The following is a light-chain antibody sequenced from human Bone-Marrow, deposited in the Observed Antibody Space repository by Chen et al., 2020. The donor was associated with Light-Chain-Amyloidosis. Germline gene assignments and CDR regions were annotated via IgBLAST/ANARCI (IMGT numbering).Light chain of an antibody. CDR2: DAS. J-gene: IGKJ4*01. Sequence: AIQLTQSPSSLSASVGDRVTITCRASQGISSALAWYQQKPGKAPKLLIYDASSLESGVPSRFRGRGSGTDFTLTISSLQTEDYADYYCEQFNSYPIFGGGAKVEIK. V-gene: IGKV1-13*02. CDR3: EQFNSYPI. CDR1: QGISSA.